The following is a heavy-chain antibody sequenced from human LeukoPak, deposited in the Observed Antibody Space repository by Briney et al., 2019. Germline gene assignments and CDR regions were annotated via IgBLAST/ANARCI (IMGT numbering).Heavy chain of an antibody. J-gene: IGHJ4*02. CDR2: IYDSGST. Sequence: SETLSLTCTVSGGSIRSSYYYWGWIRQPPGKGLEWIGSIYDSGSTYYNPSLKSRVTISVDTSKNQFSLKLSSVTAADTAVYYCARERGYCSSTSCQRLYYFDYWGQGTLVTVSS. V-gene: IGHV4-39*07. D-gene: IGHD2-2*01. CDR1: GGSIRSSYYY. CDR3: ARERGYCSSTSCQRLYYFDY.